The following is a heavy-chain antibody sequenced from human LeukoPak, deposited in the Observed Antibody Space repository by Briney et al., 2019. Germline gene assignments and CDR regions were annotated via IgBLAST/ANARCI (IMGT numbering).Heavy chain of an antibody. CDR2: IKSKTDGGTT. V-gene: IGHV3-15*01. D-gene: IGHD1-26*01. CDR3: AKPGSLSPFDY. CDR1: GFTFSNAW. Sequence: PGGSLRLSCAASGFTFSNAWRSWVRQAPGKWLEWVGRIKSKTDGGTTDYAAPVKGRFTISRDDSKNTLYLQMNSLKTEDTAVYYCAKPGSLSPFDYWGQGTLVTVSS. J-gene: IGHJ4*02.